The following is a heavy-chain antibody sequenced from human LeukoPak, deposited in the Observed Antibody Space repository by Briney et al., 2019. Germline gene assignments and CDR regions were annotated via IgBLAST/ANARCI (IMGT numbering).Heavy chain of an antibody. V-gene: IGHV1-69*04. D-gene: IGHD3-22*01. Sequence: SVKVSCKASGGTFSSYAISWVRQAPGQGLEWMGRIIPILGIANYAQKFQGRVTITADKSTSTAYMELSSLRSEDTAVYYCAKDYDSSGYCGYWGQGTLVTVSS. CDR1: GGTFSSYA. J-gene: IGHJ4*02. CDR2: IIPILGIA. CDR3: AKDYDSSGYCGY.